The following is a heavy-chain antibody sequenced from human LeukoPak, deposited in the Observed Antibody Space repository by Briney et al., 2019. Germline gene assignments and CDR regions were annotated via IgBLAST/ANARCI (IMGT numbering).Heavy chain of an antibody. D-gene: IGHD5-18*01. J-gene: IGHJ3*02. CDR1: GGSISSSSYY. CDR3: ARGTAMVEDCAFDI. CDR2: IYYSGST. Sequence: SETLSLTCTVSGGSISSSSYYWGWIRQPPGKGLEWIGYIYYSGSTYYNPSLKSRVTISVDTSKNQFSLKLSSVTAADTAVYYCARGTAMVEDCAFDIWGQGTMVTVSS. V-gene: IGHV4-31*03.